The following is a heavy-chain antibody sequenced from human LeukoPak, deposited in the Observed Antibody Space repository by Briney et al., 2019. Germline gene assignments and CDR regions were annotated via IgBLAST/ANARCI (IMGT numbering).Heavy chain of an antibody. CDR1: GFSFSTNP. V-gene: IGHV3-23*01. CDR2: ISPDKT. Sequence: PGGSLRLSCAASGFSFSTNPMSWVRQAPGKGLEWVSAISPDKTYYADSVKGRLTISRDNYKNTVDLHMNSPRAEDTAIYYCVKGHVDRAFTRSFEIWGQGIVVTVSS. D-gene: IGHD3-3*02. CDR3: VKGHVDRAFTRSFEI. J-gene: IGHJ3*02.